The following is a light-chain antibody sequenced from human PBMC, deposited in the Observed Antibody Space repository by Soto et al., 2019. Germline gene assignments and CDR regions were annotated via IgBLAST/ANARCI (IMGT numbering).Light chain of an antibody. CDR1: QGINRY. CDR3: QKYNSAPLT. V-gene: IGKV1-27*01. CDR2: AAS. J-gene: IGKJ4*01. Sequence: DIQMTQSPSSLSASVGDRVTITCRASQGINRYLAWYQQRPGEVPKLLIYAASTVQSGVPSRFSGSGYGTEFTLTISSLQPEDVATYYCQKYNSAPLTFGGGTKVEIK.